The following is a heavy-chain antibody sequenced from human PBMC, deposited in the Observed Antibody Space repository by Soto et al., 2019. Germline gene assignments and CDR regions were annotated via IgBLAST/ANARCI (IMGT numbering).Heavy chain of an antibody. CDR3: AKVLTYSLRYMDV. CDR1: GFIFSDHY. CDR2: ISYDGSNK. J-gene: IGHJ6*03. D-gene: IGHD4-4*01. V-gene: IGHV3-30*18. Sequence: PGGSLRLSCAASGFIFSDHYMDWVRQAPGKGLEWVAVISYDGSNKYYADSVKGRFTISRDNSKNTLYLQMNSLRAEDTAVYYCAKVLTYSLRYMDVWGKGTTVTVSS.